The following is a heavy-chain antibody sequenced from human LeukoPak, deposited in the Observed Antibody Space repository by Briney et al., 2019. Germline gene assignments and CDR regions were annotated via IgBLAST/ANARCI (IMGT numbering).Heavy chain of an antibody. CDR2: IYTSGST. V-gene: IGHV4-4*07. CDR1: GGSISSYY. Sequence: SETLSLTCTVSGGSISSYYWSWIRQPAGKGLEWIGRIYTSGSTNYNPSLKSRVTMSVDTSKNQFSLKLSSVTAADTAVYYCASQMGYYVSSGPARRAHYYFDYWGQGTLVTVSS. D-gene: IGHD3-22*01. CDR3: ASQMGYYVSSGPARRAHYYFDY. J-gene: IGHJ4*02.